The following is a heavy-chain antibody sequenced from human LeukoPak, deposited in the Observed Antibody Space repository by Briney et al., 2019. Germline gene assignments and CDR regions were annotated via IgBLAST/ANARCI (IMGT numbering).Heavy chain of an antibody. V-gene: IGHV1-46*01. CDR1: GYTFSSYY. CDR3: ARDPRPSYDSSGYYYSPGDY. D-gene: IGHD3-22*01. Sequence: ASVKVSCKASGYTFSSYYMHWVRQAPGQGLEWMAIINPSGGSTSYAQKFQGRVTMTRDTSTSTVYMELRSLRSEATAVYYCARDPRPSYDSSGYYYSPGDYWGQGTLVTVSS. J-gene: IGHJ4*02. CDR2: INPSGGST.